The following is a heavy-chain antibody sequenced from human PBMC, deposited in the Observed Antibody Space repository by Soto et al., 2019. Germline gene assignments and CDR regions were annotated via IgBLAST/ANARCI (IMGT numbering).Heavy chain of an antibody. V-gene: IGHV3-33*01. CDR2: IWNDGSNE. CDR3: ARDQTDSGSCSGC. CDR1: RFNFISYG. J-gene: IGHJ4*02. Sequence: GGSLRLSCVPSRFNFISYGTHWDRQARRKGLEWVAIIWNDGSNEYYADSVKGRFTISRENSKNTVYLQLSKLRGEATAVYFCARDQTDSGSCSGCWGQGTLVTVSS. D-gene: IGHD2-15*01.